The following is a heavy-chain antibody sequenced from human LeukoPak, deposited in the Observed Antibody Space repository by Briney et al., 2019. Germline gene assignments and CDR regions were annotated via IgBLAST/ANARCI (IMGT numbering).Heavy chain of an antibody. Sequence: PSETLSLTCAVYGASFSGYYWSWSRQPPGKGLEWIGEINHSGSTNYNPSLKSRVTISVDTSKNQFSLKLSSVTAADTAVYYCARATAFLLDTAMAHPCLEFDYWGQGTLVTVSS. CDR2: INHSGST. CDR1: GASFSGYY. J-gene: IGHJ4*02. V-gene: IGHV4-34*01. D-gene: IGHD5-18*01. CDR3: ARATAFLLDTAMAHPCLEFDY.